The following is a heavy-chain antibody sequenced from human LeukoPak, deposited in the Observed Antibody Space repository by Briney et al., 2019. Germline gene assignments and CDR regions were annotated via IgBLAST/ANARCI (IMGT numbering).Heavy chain of an antibody. J-gene: IGHJ6*02. CDR1: GGSISNYY. CDR2: IYYSGST. V-gene: IGHV4-59*01. D-gene: IGHD1-26*01. Sequence: SETLSLTCTVSGGSISNYYWSWIRQPPGKGLEWIGYIYYSGSTNYNPSLKSRVTISVGTSKNQFSLRLSSVTAADTAVYYCARDRSGSYSRYYYYGMDVWGQGTTVTVSS. CDR3: ARDRSGSYSRYYYYGMDV.